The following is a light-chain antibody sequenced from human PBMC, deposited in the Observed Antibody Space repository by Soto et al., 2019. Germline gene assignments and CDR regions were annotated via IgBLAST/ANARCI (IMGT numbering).Light chain of an antibody. CDR1: QSINSW. CDR3: QQYNFHSGM. CDR2: KAS. J-gene: IGKJ1*01. Sequence: DIQMTQSPSTLSASVGDRVTITCRASQSINSWLAWYQQKPGKAPKLLIHKASILASGVPSRFSGSESGAEFTLTISSLQPDDSATYYCQQYNFHSGMFGRGTKVEIK. V-gene: IGKV1-5*03.